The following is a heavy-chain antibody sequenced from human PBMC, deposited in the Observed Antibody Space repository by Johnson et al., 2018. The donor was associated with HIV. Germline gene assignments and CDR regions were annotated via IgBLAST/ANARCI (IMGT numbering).Heavy chain of an antibody. D-gene: IGHD2-21*01. CDR3: ARASVVVPFYAFDI. CDR2: LSSSGSTI. J-gene: IGHJ3*02. V-gene: IGHV3-48*04. Sequence: VQLVESGGGVVQPGRSLRLSCVASGFTFSNYGMHWVRQAPGTGLEWVSYLSSSGSTIYSADSVKGRFTISRDNAKNTLYLQMNSLRSEDTAVYYCARASVVVPFYAFDIWGQGTMVTVSS. CDR1: GFTFSNYG.